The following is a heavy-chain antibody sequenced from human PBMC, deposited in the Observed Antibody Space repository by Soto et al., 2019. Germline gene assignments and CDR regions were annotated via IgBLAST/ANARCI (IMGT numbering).Heavy chain of an antibody. CDR3: ATPHEHRSNWFAKPVGV. Sequence: PGGSLRLSCATSGVTLYDSGMSWVRQTPGKGLEWVSGINWNGDSIGYADSVKGRFTISRDNAKNSLYLQMHSLRAEDTALYYCATPHEHRSNWFAKPVGVWGQGTTVTVSS. V-gene: IGHV3-20*04. CDR1: GVTLYDSG. J-gene: IGHJ6*02. D-gene: IGHD6-13*01. CDR2: INWNGDSI.